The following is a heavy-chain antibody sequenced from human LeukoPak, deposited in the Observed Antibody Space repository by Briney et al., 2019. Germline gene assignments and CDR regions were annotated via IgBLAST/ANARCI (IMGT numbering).Heavy chain of an antibody. D-gene: IGHD3-22*01. V-gene: IGHV3-48*03. CDR2: ISSGGTTI. Sequence: PGGSLRLSCAASGFTFSSYEMNWVRQAPGKGLEWLSCISSGGTTIYYADSVKGRFTISRDNAKNSLYLQVSSLRAEDTAVYYCARYSSPINWGQGTLVTVSS. J-gene: IGHJ4*02. CDR1: GFTFSSYE. CDR3: ARYSSPIN.